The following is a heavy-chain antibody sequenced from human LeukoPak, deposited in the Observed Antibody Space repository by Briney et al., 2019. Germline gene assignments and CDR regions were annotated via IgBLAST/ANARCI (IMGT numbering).Heavy chain of an antibody. CDR1: GGSFHNYY. D-gene: IGHD5-24*01. J-gene: IGHJ6*02. V-gene: IGHV4-59*08. CDR2: IYYNGNT. CDR3: ARRLNGYNVGGRDYFGMDV. Sequence: PSETLSLTCTVSGGSFHNYYWSWIRQPPGKGLEWIGCIYYNGNTKYNPSLKSRVTISLNTSNNQFSLMLNSVTAADTAVYYCARRLNGYNVGGRDYFGMDVWGQGTTVTVS.